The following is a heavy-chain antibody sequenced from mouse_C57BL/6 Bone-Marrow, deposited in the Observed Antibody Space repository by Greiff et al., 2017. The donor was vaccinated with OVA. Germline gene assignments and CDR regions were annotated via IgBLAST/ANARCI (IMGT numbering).Heavy chain of an antibody. CDR2: IDPNSGGT. V-gene: IGHV1-72*01. CDR1: GYTFTSYW. J-gene: IGHJ3*01. Sequence: QVQLKQPGAELVKPGASVKLSCKASGYTFTSYWMHWVKQRPGRGLEWIGRIDPNSGGTKYNEKFKSKATLTVDKPSSTAYMQLSSLTSEDSAVYYCARGITTVVESFAYWGQGTLVTVSA. D-gene: IGHD1-1*01. CDR3: ARGITTVVESFAY.